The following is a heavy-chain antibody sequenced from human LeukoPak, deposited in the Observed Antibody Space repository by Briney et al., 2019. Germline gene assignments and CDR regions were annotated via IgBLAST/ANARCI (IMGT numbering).Heavy chain of an antibody. CDR1: GGSITFGSYY. V-gene: IGHV4-61*02. J-gene: IGHJ4*02. D-gene: IGHD3-10*01. Sequence: SETLSLTCTVSGGSITFGSYYWTWIRQPAGKGLEWLGRIYTSGRTYYNPSLRSRVTISMDTSMNQFSLRLNSVTAADTAVYYCARARVLPASFDDWGQGTLVTVSS. CDR3: ARARVLPASFDD. CDR2: IYTSGRT.